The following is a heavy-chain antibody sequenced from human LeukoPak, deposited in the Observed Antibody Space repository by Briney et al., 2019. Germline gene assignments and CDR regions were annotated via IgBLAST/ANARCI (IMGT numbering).Heavy chain of an antibody. Sequence: GGSLRLSCAASGFTFSSYAMGWVSHAPGKGREWVSALSGSGGSTYYADSVKVRFTISRDNSKNTLYLQMNSLRAEDTAVYYCAKDSIVVVRIFDYWGQGTLVTVSS. J-gene: IGHJ4*02. D-gene: IGHD3-22*01. CDR3: AKDSIVVVRIFDY. CDR1: GFTFSSYA. CDR2: LSGSGGST. V-gene: IGHV3-23*01.